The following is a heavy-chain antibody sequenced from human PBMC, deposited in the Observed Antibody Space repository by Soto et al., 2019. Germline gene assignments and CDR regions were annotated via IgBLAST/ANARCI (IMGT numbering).Heavy chain of an antibody. V-gene: IGHV3-15*07. CDR1: GFSFNEAW. D-gene: IGHD2-15*01. CDR3: ITGSVEGI. CDR2: IKTSAGGGAT. Sequence: EVQLVESAGGLVKPGGSLRLSCVASGFSFNEAWMNWVRQAPGEGLAWVGRIKTSAGGGATDYAAPVQGRFTISRDDSKNALYRRMNSVRAEHTAIYYCITGSVEGIWGQGSTVSDSS. J-gene: IGHJ6*02.